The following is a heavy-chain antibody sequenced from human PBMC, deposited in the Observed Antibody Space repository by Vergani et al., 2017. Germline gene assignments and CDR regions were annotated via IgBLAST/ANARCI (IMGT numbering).Heavy chain of an antibody. CDR1: GYTFTNYY. D-gene: IGHD2-2*02. CDR3: ARDSVYTGDY. CDR2: INPSGGST. V-gene: IGHV1-46*01. Sequence: QVQLVQSGAEVKKPGASVKVSCKASGYTFTNYYMHWVRQAPGQGLEWMGIINPSGGSTRYAQKFQVRVTMTRDTSTSTVYMELSSLRSEDTAMYYWARDSVYTGDYWGQGTLVTVSS. J-gene: IGHJ4*02.